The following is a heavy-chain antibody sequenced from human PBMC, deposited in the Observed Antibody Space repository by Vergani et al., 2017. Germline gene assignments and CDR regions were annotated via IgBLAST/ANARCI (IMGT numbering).Heavy chain of an antibody. D-gene: IGHD2-2*02. CDR1: GGTFSSYA. J-gene: IGHJ6*02. Sequence: QVQLVQSGAEVKKPGSSVKVSCKASGGTFSSYAISWVRQAPGQGLEWMGGIIPIFGTANYAQKFQGRVTITADETTSTAYMELSSLRSEDTAVYYCANLYYCSSTSCYNPDYYYGMDVWGQGP. V-gene: IGHV1-69*01. CDR2: IIPIFGTA. CDR3: ANLYYCSSTSCYNPDYYYGMDV.